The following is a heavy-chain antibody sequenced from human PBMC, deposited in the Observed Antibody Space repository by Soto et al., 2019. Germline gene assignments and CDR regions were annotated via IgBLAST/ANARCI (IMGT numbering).Heavy chain of an antibody. Sequence: QVQLVQSGAEVKKPGASVKVSCKASGYTFTSYDINWVRQATGQGLEWMGWMNPNSANTGYAQKFQGRVAMIRNTSISTAYMGLSSLRSDDTAVCYCAREGVRGRDVWGQWTTVSVYS. CDR1: GYTFTSYD. CDR3: AREGVRGRDV. CDR2: MNPNSANT. J-gene: IGHJ6*02. D-gene: IGHD3-16*01. V-gene: IGHV1-8*01.